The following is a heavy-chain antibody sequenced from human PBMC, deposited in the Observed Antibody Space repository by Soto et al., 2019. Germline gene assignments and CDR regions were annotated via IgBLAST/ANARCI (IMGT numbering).Heavy chain of an antibody. J-gene: IGHJ6*02. CDR3: ARDGTGYYSGFYYYGMDV. D-gene: IGHD3-9*01. CDR1: GGTFSSYA. Sequence: QVQLVQSGAEVKKPGSSVKVSCKASGGTFSSYAISWVRQAPGQGLEWMGGIIPIFGTANYAQKFQGRVTIPADESTSTAYMELSSLRSEDTAVYYCARDGTGYYSGFYYYGMDVRGQGTTVTVSS. CDR2: IIPIFGTA. V-gene: IGHV1-69*01.